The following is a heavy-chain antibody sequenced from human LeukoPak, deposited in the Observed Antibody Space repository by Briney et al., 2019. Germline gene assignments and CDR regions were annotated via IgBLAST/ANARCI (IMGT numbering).Heavy chain of an antibody. CDR1: GFTLSSYA. J-gene: IGHJ1*01. V-gene: IGHV3-23*01. CDR3: AKEGTSIVVVPAAMGYFQH. Sequence: GGSLRLSCAASGFTLSSYAMSWVRQAPGKGLEWVSAISGSGGSTYYADSVKGRFTISRDNSKNTLYLQMNSLRAEDTAVYYCAKEGTSIVVVPAAMGYFQHWGQGTLVTVSS. CDR2: ISGSGGST. D-gene: IGHD2-2*01.